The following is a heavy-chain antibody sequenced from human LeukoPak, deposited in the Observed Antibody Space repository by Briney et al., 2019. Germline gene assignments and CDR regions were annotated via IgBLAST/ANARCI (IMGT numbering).Heavy chain of an antibody. J-gene: IGHJ4*02. D-gene: IGHD2-2*01. CDR3: ARDRFCSSTSCSSDDY. V-gene: IGHV3-21*01. CDR2: ISSSSSYI. Sequence: GGSLRLSCAASGFTFSNYSMNWVRQAPGKGLEWVSSISSSSSYIYYADSVKGRFTISRDNAKNSLYLQMNSLRAEDTAVYYCARDRFCSSTSCSSDDYWGQGTLVTVSS. CDR1: GFTFSNYS.